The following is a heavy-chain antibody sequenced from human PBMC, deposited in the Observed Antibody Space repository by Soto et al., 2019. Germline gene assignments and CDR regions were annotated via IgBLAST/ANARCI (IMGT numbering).Heavy chain of an antibody. CDR3: ARGGAGKKGYYYGMDV. CDR2: MNPNSGNT. CDR1: GYTFTSYD. J-gene: IGHJ6*02. V-gene: IGHV1-8*02. D-gene: IGHD6-19*01. Sequence: ASVKVTCKASGYTFTSYDINWVRQATGQGLEWMGWMNPNSGNTGYAQKFQGRVTMTRNTSISTAYMELSSLRSEDTAVYYRARGGAGKKGYYYGMDVWGQGTTVTVSS.